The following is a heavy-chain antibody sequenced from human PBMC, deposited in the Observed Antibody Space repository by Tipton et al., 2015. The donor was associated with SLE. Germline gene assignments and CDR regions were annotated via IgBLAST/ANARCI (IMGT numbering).Heavy chain of an antibody. CDR2: INGGNGNT. J-gene: IGHJ6*03. D-gene: IGHD6-6*01. Sequence: QLVQSGAEVKKPGASVRVSCKTSGYTFSDYAIHWVRQDPGQRLEWMGWINGGNGNTRYSQKFQGRVSITRDTSATTAYMELSSLRSEDTAVYYCARLHYSGSPGAYFYYMGVWGRGTTVTVSS. CDR3: ARLHYSGSPGAYFYYMGV. CDR1: GYTFSDYA. V-gene: IGHV1-3*01.